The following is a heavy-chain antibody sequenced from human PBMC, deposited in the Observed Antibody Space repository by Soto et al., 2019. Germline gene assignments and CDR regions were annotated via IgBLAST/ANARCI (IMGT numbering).Heavy chain of an antibody. CDR2: ISSSSSYI. J-gene: IGHJ6*02. D-gene: IGHD5-12*01. V-gene: IGHV3-21*01. CDR1: GFTFSTYA. Sequence: PGESLKISCAASGFTFSTYAMAWVRQAPGKWLAWVSSISSSSSYIYYADSLKGRFTISRDNDKNSLYLPMNSLRSGDKGVYYSARVPRDSGGYHYPLYGMDVWR. CDR3: ARVPRDSGGYHYPLYGMDV.